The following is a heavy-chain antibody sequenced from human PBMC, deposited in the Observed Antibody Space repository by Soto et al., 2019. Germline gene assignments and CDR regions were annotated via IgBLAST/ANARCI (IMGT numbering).Heavy chain of an antibody. CDR3: VSINAGGWYYFDY. V-gene: IGHV4-39*02. CDR2: VYYSGSS. CDR1: GGSIDNSTYY. J-gene: IGHJ4*02. Sequence: LSLTCTFSGGSIDNSTYYCGWIRQPPGKGLEWIGSVYYSGSSYYSPSLKSRVTMSVDSSKNHFSLILDSVTAADTAVYYCVSINAGGWYYFDYWGQGILVTVSS. D-gene: IGHD6-19*01.